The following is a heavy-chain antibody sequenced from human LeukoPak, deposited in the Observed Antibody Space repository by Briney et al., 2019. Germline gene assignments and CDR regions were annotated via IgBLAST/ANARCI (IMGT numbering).Heavy chain of an antibody. D-gene: IGHD6-13*01. Sequence: PGGSLRLSCAASGFTFSSYGMHCVRQAPGRGLVWVAVISYDGRNKNYADSVKGRFTISRDNSKNTPYQQMNSLRAEDTAVYYCAKERVAAAGYYYYYGMDVWGQGTTVTVSS. CDR1: GFTFSSYG. J-gene: IGHJ6*02. V-gene: IGHV3-30*18. CDR3: AKERVAAAGYYYYYGMDV. CDR2: ISYDGRNK.